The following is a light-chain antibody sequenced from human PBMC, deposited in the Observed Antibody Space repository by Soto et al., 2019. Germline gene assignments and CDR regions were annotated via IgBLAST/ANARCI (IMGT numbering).Light chain of an antibody. V-gene: IGLV1-47*01. CDR2: RNN. CDR3: AAWDDSLSGQDVV. CDR1: SSNIGSNY. J-gene: IGLJ2*01. Sequence: QSVLTQPPSASGTPGQRVTISCSGSSSNIGSNYVYWYQQLPGTAPKLLIYRNNQRPSGVPDRFSGSKSGTSASLAISGLRSEDGADYYCAAWDDSLSGQDVVFGGGTKLTVL.